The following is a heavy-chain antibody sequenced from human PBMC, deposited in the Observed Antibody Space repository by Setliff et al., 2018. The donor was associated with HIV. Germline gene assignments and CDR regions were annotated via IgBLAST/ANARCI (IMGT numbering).Heavy chain of an antibody. Sequence: GASVKVSCKASGGTFRTYAISWVRQAPGQGLEWMGGIIPMLRVAKYAQNLQDRVTITADKTTGTAYMALSGLRSEDTAVYYWARGSNPTGNYDFYFLDVWGKGTTVTVSS. CDR3: ARGSNPTGNYDFYFLDV. CDR1: GGTFRTYA. CDR2: IIPMLRVA. J-gene: IGHJ6*03. V-gene: IGHV1-69*10. D-gene: IGHD1-1*01.